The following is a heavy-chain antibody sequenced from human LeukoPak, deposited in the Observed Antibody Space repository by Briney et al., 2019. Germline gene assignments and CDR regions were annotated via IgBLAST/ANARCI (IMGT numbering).Heavy chain of an antibody. V-gene: IGHV3-9*01. CDR2: ISWNSGSI. CDR1: GFTFDDYA. CDR3: AKALTLGSSSAFDP. D-gene: IGHD6-13*01. Sequence: GGSLRLSCAASGFTFDDYAMHWVRQAPGKGLEWVSGISWNSGSIGYADSGKGRFTISRDNAKNSLYLQMNSLRAEDTALYYCAKALTLGSSSAFDPWGQGTLVTVSS. J-gene: IGHJ5*02.